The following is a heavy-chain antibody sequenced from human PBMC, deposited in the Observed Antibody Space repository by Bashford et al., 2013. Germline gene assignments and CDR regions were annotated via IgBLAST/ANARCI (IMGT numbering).Heavy chain of an antibody. J-gene: IGHJ4*02. V-gene: IGHV1-18*01. CDR2: ISAYNGQT. CDR3: ARDQSRDSAKVNFDF. CDR1: GSSFSNSG. Sequence: VASVKVSCKASGSSFSNSGLSWVRQAPGQGLEWMGWISAYNGQTYYAHKFQGRVTLTTDTSANIGYMELRGLGSGDTAVYYCARDQSRDSAKVNFDFWGQGTLVTVSS. D-gene: IGHD5-18*01.